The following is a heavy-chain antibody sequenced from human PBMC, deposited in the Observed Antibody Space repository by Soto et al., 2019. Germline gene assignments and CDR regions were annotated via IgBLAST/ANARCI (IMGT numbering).Heavy chain of an antibody. V-gene: IGHV3-11*01. Sequence: GGPLRLSCAASGFTFSDYYMSWIRQAPGKGLEWVSYISSSGSTIYYADSVKGRFTISRDNAKNSLYLQMNSLRAEDTAVYYCARRNADSSGYYSFDYWGQGTLVTVSS. CDR1: GFTFSDYY. CDR3: ARRNADSSGYYSFDY. CDR2: ISSSGSTI. J-gene: IGHJ4*02. D-gene: IGHD3-22*01.